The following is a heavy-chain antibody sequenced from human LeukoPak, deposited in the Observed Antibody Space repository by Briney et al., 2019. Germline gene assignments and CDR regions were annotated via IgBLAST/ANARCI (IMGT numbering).Heavy chain of an antibody. J-gene: IGHJ4*02. Sequence: GGSLRLSCAASGFTVITNDMTWVRQAPGKGLEWVSVLYSDGNTKYADSVQGRFTISRDNSKNTLYLEMNSLSPDDTAVYYCARGVEPLAANTLTYWGQGTLVTVSS. D-gene: IGHD1-14*01. CDR3: ARGVEPLAANTLTY. V-gene: IGHV3-53*01. CDR2: LYSDGNT. CDR1: GFTVITND.